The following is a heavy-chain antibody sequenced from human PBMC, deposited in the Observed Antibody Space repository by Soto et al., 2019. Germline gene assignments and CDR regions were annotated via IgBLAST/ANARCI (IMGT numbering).Heavy chain of an antibody. V-gene: IGHV5-51*01. J-gene: IGHJ4*02. CDR1: GYSFTSYW. CDR2: IYPGDSDT. D-gene: IGHD5-12*01. CDR3: VRHFRNGEYSGYDGDY. Sequence: GESLKISCKGSGYSFTSYWIGWVRQMPGKGLEWMGIIYPGDSDTRYSPSFQGQVTISADKSISTAYLQWSSLKASDTAMYYCVRHFRNGEYSGYDGDYWGQGTLVTVSS.